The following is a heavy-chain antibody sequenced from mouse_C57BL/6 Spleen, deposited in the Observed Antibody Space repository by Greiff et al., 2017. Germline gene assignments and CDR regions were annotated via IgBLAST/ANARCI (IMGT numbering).Heavy chain of an antibody. CDR3: ARDYYGSSYGFDY. J-gene: IGHJ2*01. Sequence: VKLQQSGPELVKPGASVKISCKASGYSFTSYYIHWVKQRPGQGLEWIGWIYPGSGNTKYNEKFKGKATLTADTSSSTAYMQLSSLTSEDSAVYYCARDYYGSSYGFDYWGQGTTLTVSS. CDR1: GYSFTSYY. D-gene: IGHD1-1*01. CDR2: IYPGSGNT. V-gene: IGHV1-66*01.